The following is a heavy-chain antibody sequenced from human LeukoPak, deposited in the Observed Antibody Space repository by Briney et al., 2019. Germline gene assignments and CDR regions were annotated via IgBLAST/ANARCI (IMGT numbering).Heavy chain of an antibody. V-gene: IGHV3-49*04. CDR1: GFTFGDYA. Sequence: GRSLRLSCTASGFTFGDYAMNWVRQAPGKGLEWVGFIRSKTYGGTTEYAASVKGRFTISRDDSKSIAYLQMNSLKTEDTAVYYCTRVVAARPDNDAFDIWGQGTMVTVSP. J-gene: IGHJ3*02. CDR2: IRSKTYGGTT. D-gene: IGHD6-6*01. CDR3: TRVVAARPDNDAFDI.